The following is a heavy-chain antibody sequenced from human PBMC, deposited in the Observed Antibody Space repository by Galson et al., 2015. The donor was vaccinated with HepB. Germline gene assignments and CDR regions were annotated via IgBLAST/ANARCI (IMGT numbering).Heavy chain of an antibody. Sequence: SLRLSCAASGFTFSSHWLTWVRQAPGKGLEWVADINQDGSEKHYVDSVKGRFTISRDNAKNSLDLQMNSLRVEDTAVYYCVRDPRLLHYWGQGTLATVSS. J-gene: IGHJ4*02. CDR1: GFTFSSHW. CDR3: VRDPRLLHY. D-gene: IGHD6-25*01. CDR2: INQDGSEK. V-gene: IGHV3-7*03.